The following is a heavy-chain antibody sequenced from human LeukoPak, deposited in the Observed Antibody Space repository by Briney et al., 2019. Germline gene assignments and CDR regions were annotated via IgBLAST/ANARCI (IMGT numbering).Heavy chain of an antibody. CDR3: EQKTAYDILTGYYRLLDY. CDR2: MNPNSGNT. CDR1: GYTFTSYD. Sequence: GASVKVSCKASGYTFTSYDINWVRQATGQGLEWMGWMNPNSGNTGYAQKFQGRVTMTRNTSISTAYMELSSLRSEDTAVYFCEQKTAYDILTGYYRLLDYWGQGTLVTVSS. D-gene: IGHD3-9*01. V-gene: IGHV1-8*01. J-gene: IGHJ4*02.